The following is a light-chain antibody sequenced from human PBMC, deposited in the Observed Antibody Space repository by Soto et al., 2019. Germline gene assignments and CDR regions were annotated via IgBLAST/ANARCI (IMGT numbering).Light chain of an antibody. J-gene: IGLJ1*01. V-gene: IGLV1-44*01. Sequence: QSVLTQPPSTSGTPGQRVTISCSGSSSNIGSNTVNWYQQLPGTAPKLLIYNNNQRPSGVPDRFSGSKSGTSASLAISGLQSEDEADYYCAAWDDSLNGNVFGTGTKVTGL. CDR1: SSNIGSNT. CDR3: AAWDDSLNGNV. CDR2: NNN.